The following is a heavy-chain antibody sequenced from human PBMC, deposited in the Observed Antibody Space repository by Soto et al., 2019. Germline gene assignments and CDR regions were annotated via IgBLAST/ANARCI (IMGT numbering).Heavy chain of an antibody. D-gene: IGHD2-2*01. CDR3: ARDGSSTANWIDP. Sequence: PAETLSLTCSVSGGSIIGGGYYLICLRQQPGKGLEWIGYVYFTGATYYNPSLKSRLSLSVETSKNQFSLKLGSVTAADTAVYYCARDGSSTANWIDPWGPGILVTVSS. CDR1: GGSIIGGGYY. J-gene: IGHJ5*02. V-gene: IGHV4-31*03. CDR2: VYFTGAT.